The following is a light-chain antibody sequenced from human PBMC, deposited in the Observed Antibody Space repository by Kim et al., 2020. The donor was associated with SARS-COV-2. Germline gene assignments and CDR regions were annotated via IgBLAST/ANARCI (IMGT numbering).Light chain of an antibody. CDR1: QGISNS. CDR2: AAS. CDR3: QKYNAAPWT. V-gene: IGKV1-27*01. Sequence: ASVGDRVHITCRASQGISNSLPWFQQKPGKAPKVLIYAASTLQSGVPSRFSGSGSGTDLTLTISSLQPEDVATYYCQKYNAAPWTFGQGTKVGIK. J-gene: IGKJ1*01.